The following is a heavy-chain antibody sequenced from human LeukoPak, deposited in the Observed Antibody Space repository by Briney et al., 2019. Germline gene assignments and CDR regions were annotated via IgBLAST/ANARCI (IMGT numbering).Heavy chain of an antibody. CDR1: GGSISSSSYY. J-gene: IGHJ5*02. CDR2: IYYSGST. D-gene: IGHD1-26*01. CDR3: AREGTSGTHLNWFDP. V-gene: IGHV4-39*07. Sequence: SETLSLTCTVSGGSISSSSYYWGWIRQPPGKGLEWIGSIYYSGSTYYNPSLKSRVTISVDTSKNQFSLKLSSVTAADTAVYYCAREGTSGTHLNWFDPWGQGTLVTVSS.